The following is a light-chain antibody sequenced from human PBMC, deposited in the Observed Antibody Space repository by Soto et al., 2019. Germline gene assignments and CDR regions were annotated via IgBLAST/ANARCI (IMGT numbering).Light chain of an antibody. CDR2: EIS. J-gene: IGKJ1*01. Sequence: EIVLTQSPATVSLSPGERATLSCGASQTVSSGFLAWYQQKPGLAPRLLIYEISKRATGVPDRFSGSGSGTHFTLSISKLEPEDFAVYYCEQYQSSPWTFGQGTKVDIK. CDR3: EQYQSSPWT. V-gene: IGKV3D-20*01. CDR1: QTVSSGF.